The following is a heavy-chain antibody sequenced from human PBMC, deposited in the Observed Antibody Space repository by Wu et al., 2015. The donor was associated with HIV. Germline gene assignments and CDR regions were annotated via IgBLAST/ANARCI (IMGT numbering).Heavy chain of an antibody. CDR1: GGTFSSYA. CDR2: IIPIFGTA. V-gene: IGHV1-69*12. J-gene: IGHJ4*02. Sequence: QVQLVQSGAEVKKPGSSVKVSCKASGGTFSSYAISWVRQAPGQGLEWMGGIIPIFGTANYAQKFQGRVTITADESTSTAYMELSSLRSEDTAVYYCALAMGPGGRIQQLVVSEDERWGQGNPGSPSPQ. D-gene: IGHD6-13*01. CDR3: ALAMGPGGRIQQLVVSEDER.